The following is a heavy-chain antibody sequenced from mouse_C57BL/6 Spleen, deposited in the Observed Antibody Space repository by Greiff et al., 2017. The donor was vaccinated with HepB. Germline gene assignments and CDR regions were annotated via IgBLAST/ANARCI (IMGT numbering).Heavy chain of an antibody. Sequence: EVKLMESGPELVKPGASVKISCKASGYSFTDYNMNWVKQSNGKSLEWIGVINPNYGTTSYNQKFKGKATLTVDQSSSTAYMQLNSLTSEDSAVYYCASTVVATRAMDYWGQGTSVTVSS. J-gene: IGHJ4*01. CDR3: ASTVVATRAMDY. CDR2: INPNYGTT. D-gene: IGHD1-1*01. CDR1: GYSFTDYN. V-gene: IGHV1-39*01.